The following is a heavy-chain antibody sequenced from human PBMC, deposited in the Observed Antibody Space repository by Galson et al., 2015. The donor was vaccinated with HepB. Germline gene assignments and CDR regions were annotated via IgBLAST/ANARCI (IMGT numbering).Heavy chain of an antibody. V-gene: IGHV3-33*01. CDR3: ATLWSGSYTPFDY. CDR2: IWYDGSSK. D-gene: IGHD3-3*01. J-gene: IGHJ4*02. Sequence: SLRLSCAASGFTFSTSGMHWVRQAPGKGLEWVAVIWYDGSSKYYAEYVKGRFTISRDNSKYTLYLQMNSLRVEDTAVYYCATLWSGSYTPFDYWGQGTLVTVSS. CDR1: GFTFSTSG.